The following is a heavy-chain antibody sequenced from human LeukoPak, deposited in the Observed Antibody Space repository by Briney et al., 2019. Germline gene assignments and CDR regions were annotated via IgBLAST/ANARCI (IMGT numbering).Heavy chain of an antibody. Sequence: GGSLRLSCAASGFTFSGSAMHWVRQASGKGLEWVGRIRSRANSYATAYAASVKGRFTISRDDSKDTAYLQMNSLKTEDTAVYYCTSAVDGYSPDAFDMWGQGTMVTVSS. J-gene: IGHJ3*02. CDR1: GFTFSGSA. V-gene: IGHV3-73*01. CDR3: TSAVDGYSPDAFDM. CDR2: IRSRANSYAT. D-gene: IGHD5-24*01.